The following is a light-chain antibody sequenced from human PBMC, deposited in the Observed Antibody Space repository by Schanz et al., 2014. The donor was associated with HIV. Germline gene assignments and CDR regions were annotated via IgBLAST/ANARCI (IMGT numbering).Light chain of an antibody. Sequence: QSVLTQPPSVSGAPGQRVTISCTGSSSNIEADYDIHWYQHLPGAAPKLLIHGNTNRPSGVPARFSASKSGTSASLVITGLQAEDEGDYYCQSYGSNLSTYVIFGGGTKLTVL. CDR1: SSNIEADYD. J-gene: IGLJ2*01. V-gene: IGLV1-40*01. CDR3: QSYGSNLSTYVI. CDR2: GNT.